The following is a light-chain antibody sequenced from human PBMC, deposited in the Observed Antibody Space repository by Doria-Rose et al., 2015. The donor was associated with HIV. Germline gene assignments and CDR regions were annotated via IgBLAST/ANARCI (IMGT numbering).Light chain of an antibody. CDR2: WHS. Sequence: DIRVTQSPESLGMSLGESATLNCKSNQSLLYTSKNYLAWYQQKPGQPPTLLISWHSTRHAGVPARFSGSGSGTDFTLTISSLEAEDVAVYYCQQYYDTPSFGPGTTVDIK. V-gene: IGKV4-1*01. CDR3: QQYYDTPS. CDR1: QSLLYTSKNY. J-gene: IGKJ3*01.